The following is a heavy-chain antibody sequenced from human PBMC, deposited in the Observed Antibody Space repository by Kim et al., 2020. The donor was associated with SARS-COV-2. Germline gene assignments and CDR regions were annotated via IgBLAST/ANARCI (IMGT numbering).Heavy chain of an antibody. Sequence: GGSLRLSCAASGFTFDDYAMHWVRQAPGKGLEWVSLISGDGGSTYYADSVKGRFNISSDNSKNSLYLQMNSLRTEDTALYYFAKDIEASPRRWGQGTLVSVSS. CDR3: AKDIEASPRR. J-gene: IGHJ4*02. V-gene: IGHV3-43*02. CDR2: ISGDGGST. CDR1: GFTFDDYA.